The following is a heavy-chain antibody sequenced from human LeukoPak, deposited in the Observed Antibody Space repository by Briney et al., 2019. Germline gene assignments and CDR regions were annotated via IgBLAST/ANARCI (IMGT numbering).Heavy chain of an antibody. D-gene: IGHD5-18*01. Sequence: SETLSLTCTVSGGSISNDYFTWIRQPAGKGLEWIGRIHSGGTTNYNLSLMSRVTLSVDTSKKQISLRLTSVTAADTALYYCARDNPSGYTYGYEHYYYYIDVWGKGTTVTVSS. V-gene: IGHV4-4*07. J-gene: IGHJ6*03. CDR1: GGSISNDY. CDR2: IHSGGTT. CDR3: ARDNPSGYTYGYEHYYYYIDV.